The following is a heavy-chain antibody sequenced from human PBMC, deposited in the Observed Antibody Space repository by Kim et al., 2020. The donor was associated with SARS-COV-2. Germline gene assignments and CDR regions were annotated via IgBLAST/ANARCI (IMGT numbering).Heavy chain of an antibody. CDR2: IWFDGSDE. Sequence: GSLRLSCSASGFNFNTYGMHWVRQAPGKGLEWVAVIWFDGSDEYYADSVRGRFTISRDNSKDTLYLQMRSLRAEDTAVYYCARGPHYDSYSGYSDYYYGMDVWGQGTTVTVSS. CDR3: ARGPHYDSYSGYSDYYYGMDV. V-gene: IGHV3-33*01. CDR1: GFNFNTYG. D-gene: IGHD3-3*01. J-gene: IGHJ6*02.